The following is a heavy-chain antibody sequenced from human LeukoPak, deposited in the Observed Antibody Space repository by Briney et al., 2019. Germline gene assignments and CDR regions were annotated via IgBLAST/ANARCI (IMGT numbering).Heavy chain of an antibody. J-gene: IGHJ4*02. V-gene: IGHV1-8*01. CDR1: GYTFTSYD. Sequence: ASVKVSCKASGYTFTSYDINWVRQATGQGLEWMGWMNPNSGNTGYAQKFQGRVTMTRNTSISTAYMELSSLRSEDTAVYYCASYYYDSSGYWYYFDYWGQGSLVTVSS. D-gene: IGHD3-22*01. CDR3: ASYYYDSSGYWYYFDY. CDR2: MNPNSGNT.